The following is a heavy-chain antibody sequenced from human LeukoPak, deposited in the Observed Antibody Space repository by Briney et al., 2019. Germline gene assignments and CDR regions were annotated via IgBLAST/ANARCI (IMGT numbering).Heavy chain of an antibody. Sequence: ASVKVSCKASGYTFTSYGISWVRQAPGQGLEWMGWISAYNGNTNYAQKLQGRVTMTTDTSTSTDYMELRSLRSDDTAVYYCARPMITFGGVIDANAFDYWGQGTLVTVSS. CDR3: ARPMITFGGVIDANAFDY. CDR2: ISAYNGNT. V-gene: IGHV1-18*01. D-gene: IGHD3-16*02. CDR1: GYTFTSYG. J-gene: IGHJ4*02.